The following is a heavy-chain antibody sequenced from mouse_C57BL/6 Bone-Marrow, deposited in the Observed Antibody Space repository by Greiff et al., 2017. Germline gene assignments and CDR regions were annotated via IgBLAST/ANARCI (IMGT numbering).Heavy chain of an antibody. CDR3: TKFDY. CDR2: IYPGNSDT. Sequence: EVQLQQSGTVLARPGASVKMSCKTSGYTFTSSWMHWVHQRPGQGLEWIGAIYPGNSDTSYNQKFKGQVKLTAVTAASTDYRELSSLTNEDSAVYYCTKFDYWGQGTTLTVSS. V-gene: IGHV1-5*01. CDR1: GYTFTSSW. J-gene: IGHJ2*01.